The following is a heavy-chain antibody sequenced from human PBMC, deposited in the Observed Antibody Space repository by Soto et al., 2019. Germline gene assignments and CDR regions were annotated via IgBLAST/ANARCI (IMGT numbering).Heavy chain of an antibody. V-gene: IGHV1-46*01. J-gene: IGHJ5*02. CDR1: GYNFTTYY. CDR2: ISPDGRGQ. Sequence: QVQLVQSGAEVTKPGASVTISCKASGYNFTTYYFHWVRQAPGHGLESMGIISPDGRGQIYAQNFQSRVSMTRDTSTSTVYLQLSSLRTEDTAVYFCARGSGYCTTKTCYFFAFDLWGQGTLVTVSS. D-gene: IGHD3-22*01. CDR3: ARGSGYCTTKTCYFFAFDL.